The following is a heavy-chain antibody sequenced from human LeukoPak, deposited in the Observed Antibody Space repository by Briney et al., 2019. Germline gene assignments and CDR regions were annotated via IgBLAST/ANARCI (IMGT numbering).Heavy chain of an antibody. D-gene: IGHD2-15*01. J-gene: IGHJ3*02. CDR3: AGCPDAFDI. Sequence: GGSLRLSCAASGFTCSSYAMSWVRQAPGKGLEWVSAISGIGGSTYYADSVKGRFTISRDTSKNTLYLQMNSLRAEDTAVYYCAGCPDAFDIWGQGTMVTVSS. CDR1: GFTCSSYA. CDR2: ISGIGGST. V-gene: IGHV3-23*01.